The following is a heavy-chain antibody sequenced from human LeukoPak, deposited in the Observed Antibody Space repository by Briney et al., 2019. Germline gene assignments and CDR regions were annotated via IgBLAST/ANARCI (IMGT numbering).Heavy chain of an antibody. Sequence: GGSLRLSCAASGFTFSSYSMNWVRQAPGKGLEWVSSISSSSSYIYYADSVKGRFTISRDNAKNSLYLQMNSLRAEDTALYYCAKDIGRSAAAALNYYYYYGMDVWGQGTTVTVSS. J-gene: IGHJ6*02. CDR3: AKDIGRSAAAALNYYYYYGMDV. CDR2: ISSSSSYI. D-gene: IGHD6-13*01. V-gene: IGHV3-21*04. CDR1: GFTFSSYS.